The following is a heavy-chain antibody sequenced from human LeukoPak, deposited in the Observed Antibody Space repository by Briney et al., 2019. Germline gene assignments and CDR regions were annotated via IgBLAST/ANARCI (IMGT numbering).Heavy chain of an antibody. CDR2: ISSSSSYI. J-gene: IGHJ4*02. CDR3: ARDGDGYNLSYFDY. V-gene: IGHV3-21*01. CDR1: GFTFSSYS. D-gene: IGHD5-24*01. Sequence: GGSLRLSCAASGFTFSSYSMNWVRQAPGKGLEGVSSISSSSSYIYYADSVKGRFTISRDNAKNSLYLQMNSLRAEDTAVYYCARDGDGYNLSYFDYWGQGTLVTVSS.